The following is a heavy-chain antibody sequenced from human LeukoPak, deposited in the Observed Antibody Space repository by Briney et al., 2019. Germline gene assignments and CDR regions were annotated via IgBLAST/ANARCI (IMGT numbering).Heavy chain of an antibody. J-gene: IGHJ4*02. CDR3: ARRSIRWGTVY. Sequence: GGSLRLSCAASGFTVSSNYMSWVRQAPGKGLEWVSVIYSGGYTYYADSVKGRFTISRDNSKNTLYLQMNSLRAEDTAVYYCARRSIRWGTVYWGQGTLVTVSS. D-gene: IGHD4-23*01. V-gene: IGHV3-53*01. CDR2: IYSGGYT. CDR1: GFTVSSNY.